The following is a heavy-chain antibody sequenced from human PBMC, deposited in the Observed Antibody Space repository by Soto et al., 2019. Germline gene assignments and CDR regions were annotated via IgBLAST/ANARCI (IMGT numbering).Heavy chain of an antibody. J-gene: IGHJ4*02. V-gene: IGHV3-21*01. Sequence: EVQLVESGGGLVKPGASLRLSCAASGFTFSSYSMSWVRQATGRGLEWVSSISSSSSYIYYADSVKGRFTISRDNAKNSLYLQMNSLRAEDTAVYYCARDSYDFWTAYSYWGQGTQVTVSS. CDR3: ARDSYDFWTAYSY. D-gene: IGHD3-3*01. CDR2: ISSSSSYI. CDR1: GFTFSSYS.